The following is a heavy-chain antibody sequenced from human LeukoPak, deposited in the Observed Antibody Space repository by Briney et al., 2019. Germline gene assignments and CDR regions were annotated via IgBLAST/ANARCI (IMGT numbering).Heavy chain of an antibody. D-gene: IGHD6-13*01. V-gene: IGHV3-7*03. CDR1: GFTLSSYW. J-gene: IGHJ4*02. CDR2: IRQDGSDK. Sequence: PGGSLRLSCVASGFTLSSYWVTWVRQAPGKGLEWVANIRQDGSDKYYMESVKGRFTISRGNAKNSVYLQMNSLRVEDTAVYYCARGIAVAGSYWGQGTLVTVSS. CDR3: ARGIAVAGSY.